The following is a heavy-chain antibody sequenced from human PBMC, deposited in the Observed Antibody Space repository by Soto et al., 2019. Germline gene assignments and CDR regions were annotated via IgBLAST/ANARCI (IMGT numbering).Heavy chain of an antibody. CDR1: GFTFSSYG. CDR2: IWYDGSNK. Sequence: GGSLRLSCAASGFTFSSYGMHWVRQAPGKGLEWVAVIWYDGSNKYYADSVKGRFTISRDNSKNTLYLQMNSLRAEDTAVYYCARDQKPQQWLVLEGFDYWGQGTLVTVSS. J-gene: IGHJ4*02. CDR3: ARDQKPQQWLVLEGFDY. D-gene: IGHD6-19*01. V-gene: IGHV3-33*01.